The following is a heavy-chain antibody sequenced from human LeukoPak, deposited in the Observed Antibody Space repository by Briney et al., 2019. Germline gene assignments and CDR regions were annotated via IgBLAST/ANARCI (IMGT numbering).Heavy chain of an antibody. Sequence: SETLSLTCAVYGGSFSGYYWSWIRQPPGKGLEWIGEINHSGSTNYSPSLKSRVTISVDTSKNQFSLKLSSVTAADTAVYYCARLARLRNWFDPWGQGTLVTVSS. CDR1: GGSFSGYY. D-gene: IGHD3-16*01. CDR3: ARLARLRNWFDP. CDR2: INHSGST. J-gene: IGHJ5*02. V-gene: IGHV4-34*01.